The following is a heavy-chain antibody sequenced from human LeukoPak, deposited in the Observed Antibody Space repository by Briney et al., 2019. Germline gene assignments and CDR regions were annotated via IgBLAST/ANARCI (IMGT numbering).Heavy chain of an antibody. D-gene: IGHD3-3*01. J-gene: IGHJ3*02. V-gene: IGHV4-61*02. CDR1: SGSISSGSYY. Sequence: SQTLSLTCTVSSGSISSGSYYWSWIRHPAGKGLEWIRRIYTSGSTNYNPSLKCRGTISVATSQNTFSLQVRFVTAADTAVYYCAREPRPERGGVAFDIWGQGTMVTVSS. CDR3: AREPRPERGGVAFDI. CDR2: IYTSGST.